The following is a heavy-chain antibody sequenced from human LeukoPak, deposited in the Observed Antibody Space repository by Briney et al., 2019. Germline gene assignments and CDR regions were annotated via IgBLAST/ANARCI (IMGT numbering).Heavy chain of an antibody. D-gene: IGHD5-18*01. Sequence: GGSLRLSCAASGFTFSSYGMHWVRQAPGKGLEWVAVISYDGSNKYYADSVKGRFTISRDSSKNTLYLQMNSLRAEDTAVYYCANGDRYSYVNAFDIWGQGTMVTVSS. V-gene: IGHV3-30*18. CDR1: GFTFSSYG. CDR3: ANGDRYSYVNAFDI. CDR2: ISYDGSNK. J-gene: IGHJ3*02.